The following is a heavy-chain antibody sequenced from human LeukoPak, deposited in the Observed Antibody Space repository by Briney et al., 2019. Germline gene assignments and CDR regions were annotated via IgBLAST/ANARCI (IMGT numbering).Heavy chain of an antibody. Sequence: ASVKVSCKASGYTFTDYYMHWVRQAPGQGLEWMGWINSNSGGTNYAQKFQGRVTMTEDTSTDTAYMELSSLRSEDTAVYYCATQYSSSSYAFDIWGQGTMVTVSS. J-gene: IGHJ3*02. CDR1: GYTFTDYY. CDR2: INSNSGGT. CDR3: ATQYSSSSYAFDI. D-gene: IGHD6-13*01. V-gene: IGHV1-2*02.